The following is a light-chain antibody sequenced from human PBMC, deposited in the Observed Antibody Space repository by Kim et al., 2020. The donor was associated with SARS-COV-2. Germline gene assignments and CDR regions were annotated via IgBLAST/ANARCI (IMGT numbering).Light chain of an antibody. CDR3: HQYADWPPIT. Sequence: EVVMTQSPATLSLSPVGKATLSCRASQRISSDLAWYHQKPGQPPRLLMYGASIRATGVSARFSGRQVGTEFTLTISSLQSEDFGVYYCHQYADWPPITFGQGTRLEIK. CDR2: GAS. V-gene: IGKV3-15*01. J-gene: IGKJ5*01. CDR1: QRISSD.